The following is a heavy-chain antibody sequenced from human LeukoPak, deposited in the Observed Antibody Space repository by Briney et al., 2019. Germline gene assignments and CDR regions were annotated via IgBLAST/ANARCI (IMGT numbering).Heavy chain of an antibody. D-gene: IGHD1-26*01. J-gene: IGHJ3*02. Sequence: ASQTLSLTCALSGXSLFTSGCAWNWLRQSPSRGLEWLRRTYYTSRWTNEYAVSLKSRITVNADTSKNQFSLQLNSVTPEDTALYYCARGRYSGFDIWGQGTTVTVSS. CDR3: ARGRYSGFDI. V-gene: IGHV6-1*01. CDR1: GXSLFTSGCA. CDR2: TYYTSRWTN.